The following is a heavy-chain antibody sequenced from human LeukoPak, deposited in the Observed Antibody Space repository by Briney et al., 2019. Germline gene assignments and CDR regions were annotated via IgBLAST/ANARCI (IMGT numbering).Heavy chain of an antibody. CDR1: GASISSYY. Sequence: PSETLSLTCTVSGASISSYYWSWIRQPPGKGLEWIGYIDYSGSTNYTPSLKSRVTISVDTSKNQFSLKLSSVTAADTALYYCAREAWVSGDLKYRYYGIDVWGQGTTVTVSS. J-gene: IGHJ6*02. V-gene: IGHV4-59*01. D-gene: IGHD4-17*01. CDR2: IDYSGST. CDR3: AREAWVSGDLKYRYYGIDV.